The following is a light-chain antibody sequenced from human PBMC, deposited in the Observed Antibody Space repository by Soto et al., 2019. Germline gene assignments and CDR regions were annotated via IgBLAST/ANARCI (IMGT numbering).Light chain of an antibody. CDR3: QQYGSSCT. CDR2: GAS. Sequence: EIVLTQSPGTLSLSPGERATLSCRASQSVSSSYLAWYQQKPGQAPRLIIYGASSRATGIPDRFSGSGSGTDFTLTISRLEPEDFAVYYCQQYGSSCTFGGGTKVEIK. CDR1: QSVSSSY. J-gene: IGKJ4*01. V-gene: IGKV3-20*01.